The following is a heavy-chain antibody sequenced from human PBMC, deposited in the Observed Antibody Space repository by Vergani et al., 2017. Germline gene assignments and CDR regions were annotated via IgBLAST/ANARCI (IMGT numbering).Heavy chain of an antibody. CDR3: ARSSNNGYDFDYWYFDL. V-gene: IGHV4-61*02. J-gene: IGHJ2*01. CDR1: GDSINSGNYY. Sequence: QVQLQESGPGLVKPSQTLSLTCTVSGDSINSGNYYWSWIRQPAGKGLEWIGRIYTSGSTNYNPSLKSRLTISVDTSKNQFSLRLSSVTAADTAVYYCARSSNNGYDFDYWYFDLWGRGTLVTVSS. D-gene: IGHD5-12*01. CDR2: IYTSGST.